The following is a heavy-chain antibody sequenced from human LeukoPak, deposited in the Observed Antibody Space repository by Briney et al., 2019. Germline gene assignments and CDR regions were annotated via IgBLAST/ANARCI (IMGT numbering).Heavy chain of an antibody. CDR3: AKAGWYSSSCYVDY. Sequence: GGSLRLSCAPSGFPFSRHAMRWARQAPGKAGEGFSAISGSGGSTYYADSVKGRFTISRDNSKNTLYLQMNSLRAEDTAVYYCAKAGWYSSSCYVDYWGQGTLVTVSS. D-gene: IGHD6-6*01. V-gene: IGHV3-23*01. CDR1: GFPFSRHA. J-gene: IGHJ4*02. CDR2: ISGSGGST.